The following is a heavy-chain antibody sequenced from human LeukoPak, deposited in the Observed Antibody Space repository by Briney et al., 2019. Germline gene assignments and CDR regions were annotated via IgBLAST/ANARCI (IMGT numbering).Heavy chain of an antibody. V-gene: IGHV1-69*05. J-gene: IGHJ5*02. Sequence: ASVKVSCKASGGTFSSYAISWVRRAPGQGLEWMRGIIPIFGTANYAQKFQGRVTITTDESTSTAYMELSSLRSEDTAVYYCAREWGEYSSSVRFDPWGQGTLVTVSS. CDR1: GGTFSSYA. CDR2: IIPIFGTA. CDR3: AREWGEYSSSVRFDP. D-gene: IGHD6-6*01.